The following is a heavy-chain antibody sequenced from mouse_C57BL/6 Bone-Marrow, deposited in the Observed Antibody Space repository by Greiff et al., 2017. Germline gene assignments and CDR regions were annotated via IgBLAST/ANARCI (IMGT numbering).Heavy chain of an antibody. V-gene: IGHV1-74*01. CDR2: IHPSDGDT. Sequence: QVQLQQPGAELVKPGASVKVSCKASGYTFTSYWMHWVKQRPGQGLEWIGRIHPSDGDTNYNQKFKGKATLTVDKSSSTAYMQLSSLTSADSAVYYCAIKAYYSNYVDYWGQGTTLTVSS. CDR1: GYTFTSYW. J-gene: IGHJ2*01. D-gene: IGHD2-5*01. CDR3: AIKAYYSNYVDY.